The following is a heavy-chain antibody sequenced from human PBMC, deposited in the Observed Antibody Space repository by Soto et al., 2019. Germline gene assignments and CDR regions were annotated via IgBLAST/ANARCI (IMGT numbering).Heavy chain of an antibody. V-gene: IGHV4-59*07. CDR2: ISYSGNT. CDR3: ARAPMVLTRSYFDS. J-gene: IGHJ4*02. Sequence: QVHLRESGPRLVKPSDTLSLRYTVSGGSISNFYWIWIRQPPGKGLEWIGYISYSGNTNYNPSLKGRVSISVDTSTNQLSLNLTSVTAADTAVYYCARAPMVLTRSYFDSWGQGTPVTVSS. CDR1: GGSISNFY. D-gene: IGHD2-8*01.